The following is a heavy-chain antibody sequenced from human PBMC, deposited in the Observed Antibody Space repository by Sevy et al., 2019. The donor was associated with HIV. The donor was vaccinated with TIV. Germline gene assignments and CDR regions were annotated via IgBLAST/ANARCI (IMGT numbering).Heavy chain of an antibody. CDR3: TTVATVITPHY. D-gene: IGHD5-12*01. Sequence: GGSLRLSCAASGFTFSNAWMSWVRQAPGKGLEWVGPIKSKTDGGTTDYAAPVKGRFTISRDDSKNTLYLQMNSLKTEDTAVYYCTTVATVITPHYWGQGTLVTVSS. V-gene: IGHV3-15*01. CDR2: IKSKTDGGTT. CDR1: GFTFSNAW. J-gene: IGHJ4*02.